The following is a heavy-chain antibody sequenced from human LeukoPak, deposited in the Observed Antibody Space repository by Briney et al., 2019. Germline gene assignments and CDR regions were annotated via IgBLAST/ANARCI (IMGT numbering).Heavy chain of an antibody. CDR1: GFTFSSYA. CDR2: ISGSGGST. D-gene: IGHD3-3*01. J-gene: IGHJ4*02. Sequence: GGSLRFSCAASGFTFSSYAMSWVRQAPGKGLEWVSAISGSGGSTYYADSVKGRFTISRDNSKNTLYLQMNSLRAEDTAVYYCAKGPHYDFWSGYLDYWGQGTLVTVSS. CDR3: AKGPHYDFWSGYLDY. V-gene: IGHV3-23*01.